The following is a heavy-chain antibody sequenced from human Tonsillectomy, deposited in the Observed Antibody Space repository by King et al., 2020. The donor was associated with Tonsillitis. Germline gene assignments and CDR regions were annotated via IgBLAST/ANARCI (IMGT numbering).Heavy chain of an antibody. D-gene: IGHD6-13*01. CDR2: IYYSGIT. Sequence: QLQESGPGLVKPSETLSLTCTVSGGSISSSSYYWGWIRQPPGQGLEWIGSIYYSGITYYNPSLKSRVTISVDTSKNQFSLNLSSVTAADTAVYYCARSSVAAGPQVPIDYWGQGTLVTVSS. J-gene: IGHJ4*02. CDR3: ARSSVAAGPQVPIDY. V-gene: IGHV4-39*01. CDR1: GGSISSSSYY.